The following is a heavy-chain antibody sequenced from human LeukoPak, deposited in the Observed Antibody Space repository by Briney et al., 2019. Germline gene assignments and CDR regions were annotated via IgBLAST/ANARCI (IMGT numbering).Heavy chain of an antibody. D-gene: IGHD1-26*01. J-gene: IGHJ4*02. CDR1: GYSFNGYY. CDR2: INPNSGGT. V-gene: IGHV1-2*02. Sequence: ASVKVSCKPSGYSFNGYYIHWVREAPGQGLEWMGWINPNSGGTNFAQRFQGRVTLTRDTPISTAYMELSRLRSDDTAVFYCARDRVGAGRNSFDYWGQGTLVTVSS. CDR3: ARDRVGAGRNSFDY.